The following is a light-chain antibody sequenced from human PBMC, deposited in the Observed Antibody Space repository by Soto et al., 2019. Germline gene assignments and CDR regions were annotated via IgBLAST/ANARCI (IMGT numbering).Light chain of an antibody. V-gene: IGLV2-14*03. J-gene: IGLJ1*01. CDR2: HVS. Sequence: QSVLTPPASVSGSPGQSITISCTGTSGDVGAYNFVSWYQQHPGKAPKLIVYHVSDRPSGFSSRFSSSKSGNSASLTISRLYAFYESDYYCSRYVHCYTFVFGTGTVVTV. CDR3: SRYVHCYTFV. CDR1: SGDVGAYNF.